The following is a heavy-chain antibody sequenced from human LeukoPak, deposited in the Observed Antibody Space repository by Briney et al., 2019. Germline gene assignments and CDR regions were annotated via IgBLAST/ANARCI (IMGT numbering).Heavy chain of an antibody. CDR2: INPNSGGT. J-gene: IGHJ4*02. CDR3: ARDRVGGRAEYYFGY. Sequence: GASVKVSCKASGYTFTGYYMYWVRQAPGQGLEWMGRINPNSGGTHYAQKFQARVTMTRDTSISTVYMELSRLRSDDTAVYYCARDRVGGRAEYYFGYWGQGTLVTVSS. CDR1: GYTFTGYY. D-gene: IGHD2-15*01. V-gene: IGHV1-2*06.